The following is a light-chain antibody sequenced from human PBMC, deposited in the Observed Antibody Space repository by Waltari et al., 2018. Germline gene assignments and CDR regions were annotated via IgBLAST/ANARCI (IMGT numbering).Light chain of an antibody. CDR3: LEHDNFPTHT. CDR1: QDIDDE. V-gene: IGKV5-2*01. CDR2: EAS. J-gene: IGKJ2*01. Sequence: ETTLTQSPAFMSATPRDKVNISCRASQDIDDEMNWYQQKPGEGAIFIIQEASTLVPGIPPRFSGSGYGTDFTLTINNIQSEDVASYFCLEHDNFPTHTFGQGTKLEIK.